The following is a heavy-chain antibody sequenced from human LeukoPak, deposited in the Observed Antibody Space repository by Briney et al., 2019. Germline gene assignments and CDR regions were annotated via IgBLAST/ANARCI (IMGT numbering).Heavy chain of an antibody. D-gene: IGHD3-22*01. V-gene: IGHV4-59*01. Sequence: TSETLSLTCTVSGGSISSYYWNWIRQPPGKGLEWIGYIYYSGSTNYNPSLKSRVTISVDTSKNQFSLRLSSVTAADTAVYYCVNYYDSSDYQQPNHFDYWGQGTLVTVSS. J-gene: IGHJ4*02. CDR3: VNYYDSSDYQQPNHFDY. CDR2: IYYSGST. CDR1: GGSISSYY.